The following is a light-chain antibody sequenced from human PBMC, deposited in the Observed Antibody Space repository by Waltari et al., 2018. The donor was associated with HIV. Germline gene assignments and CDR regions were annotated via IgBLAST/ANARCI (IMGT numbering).Light chain of an antibody. CDR2: AAY. V-gene: IGKV1-39*01. J-gene: IGKJ1*01. CDR3: QQSYSTPRT. Sequence: DIQMTQSPSSLSASVGDRVTITCRASQSISSYLNWYQQKPGKAPRLLIYAAYSLQSGVPSRFRGSGSGTDFTLTISSLQPEDFATYYCQQSYSTPRTFGQGTKVEIK. CDR1: QSISSY.